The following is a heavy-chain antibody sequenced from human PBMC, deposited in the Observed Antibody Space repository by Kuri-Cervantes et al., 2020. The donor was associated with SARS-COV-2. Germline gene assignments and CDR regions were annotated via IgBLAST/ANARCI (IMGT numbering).Heavy chain of an antibody. CDR2: INSDGSST. J-gene: IGHJ4*02. CDR3: ARVGTMSSSGTWGDY. Sequence: GGSLRLSCAASGLTFSSYWMHWVRQAPGKGLVWVSRINSDGSSTSYADSVKGRLIISRDNATNSLWLQMNSLRAEDTAVYYCARVGTMSSSGTWGDYWGQGTLVTVSS. D-gene: IGHD3-22*01. V-gene: IGHV3-74*01. CDR1: GLTFSSYW.